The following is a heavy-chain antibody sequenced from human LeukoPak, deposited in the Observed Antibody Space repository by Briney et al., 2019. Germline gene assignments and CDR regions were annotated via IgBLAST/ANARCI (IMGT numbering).Heavy chain of an antibody. CDR3: ARGPYDFWSGYYTDDY. Sequence: GSLRLSCAASGFTVSSNYMSWVRQAPGKGLEWVGSIYHSGSTYYNPSLKSRVTISVDTSKNQFSLKLSSVTAADTAVYYCARGPYDFWSGYYTDDYWGQGTLVTVSS. J-gene: IGHJ4*02. CDR1: GFTVSSNY. D-gene: IGHD3-3*01. V-gene: IGHV4-38-2*01. CDR2: IYHSGST.